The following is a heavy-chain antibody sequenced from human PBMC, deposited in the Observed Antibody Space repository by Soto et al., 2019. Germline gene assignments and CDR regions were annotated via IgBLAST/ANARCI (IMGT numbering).Heavy chain of an antibody. D-gene: IGHD3-16*02. V-gene: IGHV1-2*02. CDR3: ARATCHYVWGSYRYTYYYYGMDV. CDR1: GYTFTGYY. J-gene: IGHJ6*02. Sequence: VKVSCKASGYTFTGYYMHWVRQAPGQGLEWMGWINPNSGGTNYAQKFQGRVTMTRDTSISTAYMELSRLRSDDTAVYYCARATCHYVWGSYRYTYYYYGMDVWGQGTTVTVSS. CDR2: INPNSGGT.